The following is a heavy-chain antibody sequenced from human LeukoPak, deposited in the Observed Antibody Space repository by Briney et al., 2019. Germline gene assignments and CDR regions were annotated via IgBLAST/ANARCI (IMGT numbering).Heavy chain of an antibody. CDR3: ARKGNAFDF. J-gene: IGHJ3*01. V-gene: IGHV3-9*01. D-gene: IGHD3-10*01. CDR1: GFTFDDYA. CDR2: ISWNSVNI. Sequence: PGGSLRLSCAASGFTFDDYAMYWVRQAPGKGLEWVSGISWNSVNIGYADSVKGRFTISRDNAKKSLYLQMDSLRAEDTAVYYCARKGNAFDFWGQGTMVTVSS.